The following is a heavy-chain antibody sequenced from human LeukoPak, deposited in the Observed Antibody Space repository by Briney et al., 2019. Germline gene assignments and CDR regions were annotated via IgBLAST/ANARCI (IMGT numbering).Heavy chain of an antibody. Sequence: SVKVSCKASGYTFTGYYMHWVRQAPGQGLEWMGWINPNSGGTNYAQKFQGRVTMTRDTSISTAYMELSRLRSDDTAVYYCASIGSSGYYWFDYWGQGTLVTVSS. J-gene: IGHJ4*02. D-gene: IGHD3-22*01. CDR3: ASIGSSGYYWFDY. CDR1: GYTFTGYY. V-gene: IGHV1-2*02. CDR2: INPNSGGT.